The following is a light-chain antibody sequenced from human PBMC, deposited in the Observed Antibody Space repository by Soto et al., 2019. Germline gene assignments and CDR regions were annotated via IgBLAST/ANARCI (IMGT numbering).Light chain of an antibody. CDR1: QSISSY. CDR3: QHSDSTPRIT. V-gene: IGKV1-39*01. J-gene: IGKJ5*01. CDR2: AAS. Sequence: DIQMTQSPSSLSAVVGDRVTITCRTSQSISSYLNWYHQKSGKAPKLLISAASNLQSVVPYRLSGSGSGTDFTLTISSLQPEDVATYYCQHSDSTPRITFGQGTRLEIK.